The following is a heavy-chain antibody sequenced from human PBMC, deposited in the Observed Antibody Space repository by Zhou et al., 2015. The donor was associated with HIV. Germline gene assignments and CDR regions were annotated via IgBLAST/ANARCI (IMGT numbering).Heavy chain of an antibody. CDR3: ARSSVNHDDAFDL. D-gene: IGHD1-14*01. CDR2: ITPMFDTQ. CDR1: RGTFSNYA. Sequence: QVQLVQSGTEVRKAGSSVKVSCKTSRGTFSNYAISWVRQAPGQGLEWMGGITPMFDTQRYAQKFRARLTITVDKITDTAYLELSSLTSEDTAIYFCARSSVNHDDAFDLWGQGTNVIVSS. J-gene: IGHJ3*01. V-gene: IGHV1-69*06.